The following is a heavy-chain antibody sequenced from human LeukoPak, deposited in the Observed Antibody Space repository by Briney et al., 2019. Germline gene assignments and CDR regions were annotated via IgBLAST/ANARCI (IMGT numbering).Heavy chain of an antibody. CDR2: ISYDGSFQ. CDR3: ARDRFAYSSGPDY. V-gene: IGHV3-30*04. J-gene: IGHJ4*02. CDR1: GFTLSNYV. Sequence: GGSLRLSCAASGFTLSNYVMHWVRQAPGKGLEWVALISYDGSFQYYADSVKGRFTISRGNSKNTLYLQMNSLLTEDTTVYYCARDRFAYSSGPDYWGQGTLVTVSS. D-gene: IGHD6-19*01.